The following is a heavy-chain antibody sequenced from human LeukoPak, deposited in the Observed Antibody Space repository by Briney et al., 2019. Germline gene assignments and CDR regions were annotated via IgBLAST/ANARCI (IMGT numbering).Heavy chain of an antibody. V-gene: IGHV3-23*01. J-gene: IGHJ4*02. CDR3: ARDYLSSIDY. D-gene: IGHD3-10*01. Sequence: GGSLRLSCAASGFIFSNSAMNWVRQAPGKGLEWVSSISNSGGRTYYADFVKGRFTTARDNSKNTLYLQMNSLRAEDTAVYYCARDYLSSIDYWGQGTLVTVSS. CDR1: GFIFSNSA. CDR2: ISNSGGRT.